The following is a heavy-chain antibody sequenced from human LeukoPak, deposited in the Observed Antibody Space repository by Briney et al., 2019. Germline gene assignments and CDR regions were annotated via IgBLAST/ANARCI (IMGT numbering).Heavy chain of an antibody. CDR3: ARERITIFGVVTNYYYYYGMDV. CDR2: IKQDGSEK. Sequence: GGSLRLSCAAFGFTFSSYWMSWVRQAPGKGLEWVANIKQDGSEKYYVDSVKGRFTISRDNAKNSLYLQMNSLRAEDTAVYYCARERITIFGVVTNYYYYYGMDVWGQGTTVTVSS. V-gene: IGHV3-7*01. J-gene: IGHJ6*02. CDR1: GFTFSSYW. D-gene: IGHD3-3*01.